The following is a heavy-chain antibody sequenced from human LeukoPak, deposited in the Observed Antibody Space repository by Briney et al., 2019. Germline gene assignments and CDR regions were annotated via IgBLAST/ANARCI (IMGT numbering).Heavy chain of an antibody. Sequence: GGSLRLSCAASGFSFSNYWMHWVRQAPGKGLVWVSRISSDGSDTIYADSVKGRFTMSRDNAKNTLYLQMNSLRVEDTAVYYCARGRPHGNDYWGQGTLVTVSS. CDR3: ARGRPHGNDY. D-gene: IGHD4-23*01. CDR1: GFSFSNYW. V-gene: IGHV3-74*01. J-gene: IGHJ4*02. CDR2: ISSDGSDT.